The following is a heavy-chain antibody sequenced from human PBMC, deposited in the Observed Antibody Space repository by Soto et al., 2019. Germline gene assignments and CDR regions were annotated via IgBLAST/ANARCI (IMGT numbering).Heavy chain of an antibody. V-gene: IGHV3-7*03. CDR3: ARSALLEWSINWFDP. Sequence: GGSLRLSCAASGFTFSTYWMNWVRQAPGKGLEWVANIKRDGSDKYYVDSVKGRFTISRDNAKNSLYLQMNSLRAEDTAVYYCARSALLEWSINWFDPWGQGTLVTVSS. D-gene: IGHD3-3*02. J-gene: IGHJ5*02. CDR2: IKRDGSDK. CDR1: GFTFSTYW.